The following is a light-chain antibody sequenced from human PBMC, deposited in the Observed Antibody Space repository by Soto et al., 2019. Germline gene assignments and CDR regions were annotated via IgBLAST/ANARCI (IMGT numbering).Light chain of an antibody. CDR2: DTS. V-gene: IGKV3-15*01. CDR1: QSVSSH. Sequence: VMTQSPGTLSVSLGERATLSCRASQSVSSHLAWYQQKPGQAPRLIIYDTSTRATGIPARFSGSGSGTEFTLTISSLQSEDFAVYYCEQYSNWPPITFGQGTRLEIK. J-gene: IGKJ5*01. CDR3: EQYSNWPPIT.